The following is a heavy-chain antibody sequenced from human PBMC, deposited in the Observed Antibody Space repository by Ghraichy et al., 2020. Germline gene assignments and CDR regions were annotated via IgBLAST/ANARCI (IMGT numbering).Heavy chain of an antibody. CDR1: GGSFSGYY. V-gene: IGHV4-34*01. Sequence: SETLPLTCAVYGGSFSGYYWSWIRQPPGKGLEWIGEINHSGSTNYNPSLKSRVTISVDTSKNQFSLKLSSVTAADTAVYYCARGGIPANSLLFDYWGQGTLVTVSS. CDR2: INHSGST. D-gene: IGHD2-2*01. CDR3: ARGGIPANSLLFDY. J-gene: IGHJ4*02.